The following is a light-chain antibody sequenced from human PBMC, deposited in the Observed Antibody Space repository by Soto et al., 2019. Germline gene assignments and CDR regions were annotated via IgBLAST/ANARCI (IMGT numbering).Light chain of an antibody. CDR3: SSYTSSSVV. CDR1: SSDIGAYNH. V-gene: IGLV2-8*01. J-gene: IGLJ2*01. Sequence: QSALTQPPSASGSPGQSVTISCTGTSSDIGAYNHVSWYQQHPGKAPRFIIYEVSQRPSGVPDRFSGSKSGNTASLTVSGLQADDEADYYCSSYTSSSVVFGGGTKLTVL. CDR2: EVS.